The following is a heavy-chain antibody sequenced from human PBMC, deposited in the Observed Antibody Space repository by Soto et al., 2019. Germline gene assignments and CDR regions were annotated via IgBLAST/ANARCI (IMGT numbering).Heavy chain of an antibody. J-gene: IGHJ4*02. Sequence: GGSLRLSCAASGFTFSSYGMHWVRQAPGKGLEWVAVISYDGSNKYYADSVKGRFTISRDNSKNTLYLQMNSLRAEDTAVYYCAKDPLNYYGSGSQPLFWGQGTLVTVSS. CDR1: GFTFSSYG. CDR3: AKDPLNYYGSGSQPLF. CDR2: ISYDGSNK. V-gene: IGHV3-30*18. D-gene: IGHD3-10*01.